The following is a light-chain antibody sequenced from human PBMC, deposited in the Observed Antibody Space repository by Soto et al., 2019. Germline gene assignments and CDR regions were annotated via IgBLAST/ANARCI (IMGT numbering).Light chain of an antibody. CDR2: LEGSGSY. J-gene: IGLJ7*01. Sequence: QSVLTQSSSASASLGSSVKLTCTLSSGHSSYIIAWHQQQPGKAPRYLMKLEGSGSYNKGSGVPDRFSGSSSGADRYLTISNLQVEDEADYYCETWDSDTHAVFGGGTQLTVL. CDR1: SGHSSYI. CDR3: ETWDSDTHAV. V-gene: IGLV4-60*02.